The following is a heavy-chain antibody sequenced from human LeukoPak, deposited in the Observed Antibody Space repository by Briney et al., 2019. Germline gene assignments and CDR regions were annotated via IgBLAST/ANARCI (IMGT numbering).Heavy chain of an antibody. CDR3: ARDET. Sequence: SETLSLTCTVSGGSMTHYFWNWIRQPPGKGLEWIGYTHTSGSPDYSRSLKSRVTIDTSKNQFSLKLSSVTAADTAVYYCARDETWGQGTLVTVSS. V-gene: IGHV4-4*08. J-gene: IGHJ5*02. CDR2: THTSGSP. CDR1: GGSMTHYF.